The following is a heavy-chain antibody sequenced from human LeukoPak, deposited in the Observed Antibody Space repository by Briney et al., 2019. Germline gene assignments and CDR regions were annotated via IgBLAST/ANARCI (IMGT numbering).Heavy chain of an antibody. CDR1: GFTFSSYS. V-gene: IGHV3-21*01. Sequence: GXSLRLSCAASGFTFSSYSMNWVRQAPGKGLEWVSSISSSSSYIYYADSVKGRFTISRDNAKNSLYLQMNSLRAEDTAVYYCARDSTYYDFWSGYYKSEENYFDYWGQGTLVTVSS. D-gene: IGHD3-3*01. J-gene: IGHJ4*02. CDR2: ISSSSSYI. CDR3: ARDSTYYDFWSGYYKSEENYFDY.